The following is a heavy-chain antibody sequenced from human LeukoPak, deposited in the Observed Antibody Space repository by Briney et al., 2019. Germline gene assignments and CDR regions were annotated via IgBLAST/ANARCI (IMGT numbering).Heavy chain of an antibody. CDR1: GGSISSSSYY. D-gene: IGHD2-2*01. CDR3: ASLPDIVVAPSTVWDAFDI. Sequence: PSETLSLTCTVSGGSISSSSYYWGWIRQPPGKGLERIGSIYYSGSTYYNPSLKSRVTISVDTSKNQFSLNLSSVTAADTAVYYCASLPDIVVAPSTVWDAFDIWGQGTMVTVSS. V-gene: IGHV4-39*01. CDR2: IYYSGST. J-gene: IGHJ3*02.